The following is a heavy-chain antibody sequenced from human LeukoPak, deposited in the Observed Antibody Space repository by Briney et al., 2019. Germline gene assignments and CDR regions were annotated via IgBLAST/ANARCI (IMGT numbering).Heavy chain of an antibody. D-gene: IGHD3-3*01. Sequence: KTGGSLRLSCAASGLRFSDYYVSWIRQAPGKGLQWVSYISSGGDIMHYADSVKGRFTSSRDNAKNSGYLEMNSLRAEDTAVYYCARVYQGVAIFDGIDYWGQGTLVTVSS. J-gene: IGHJ4*02. CDR2: ISSGGDIM. V-gene: IGHV3-11*04. CDR3: ARVYQGVAIFDGIDY. CDR1: GLRFSDYY.